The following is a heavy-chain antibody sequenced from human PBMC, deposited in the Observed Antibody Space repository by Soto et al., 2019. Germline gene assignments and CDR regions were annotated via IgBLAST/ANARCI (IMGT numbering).Heavy chain of an antibody. V-gene: IGHV4-34*01. CDR3: ARGESSPLNWFDP. CDR1: GGSFSDYY. J-gene: IGHJ5*02. Sequence: SETLSLTCAVYGGSFSDYYWSWISQPPGKGLEWIGEINHSGSTNYNPSLKSRVTISVDTSKNQFSLKLSSVTAADTAVYYCARGESSPLNWFDPWGQGTLVTVSS. D-gene: IGHD6-13*01. CDR2: INHSGST.